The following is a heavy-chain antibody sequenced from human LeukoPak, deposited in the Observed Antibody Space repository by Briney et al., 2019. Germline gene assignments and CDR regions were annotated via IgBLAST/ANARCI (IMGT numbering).Heavy chain of an antibody. V-gene: IGHV1-8*01. J-gene: IGHJ4*02. CDR3: ARGAPGSYCSGGSCPYFDY. D-gene: IGHD2-15*01. CDR2: VNPNSGHT. CDR1: GYTFTSYD. Sequence: GASVKVFCKASGYTFTSYDINWVRQATGQGLEWMGWVNPNSGHTGYAQKFQGRVTMTRNTSISTAYMELSSLRSEDTAVYYCARGAPGSYCSGGSCPYFDYWGQGTLVSASS.